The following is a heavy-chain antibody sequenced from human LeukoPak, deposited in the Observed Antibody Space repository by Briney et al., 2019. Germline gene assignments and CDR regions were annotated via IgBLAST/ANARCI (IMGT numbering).Heavy chain of an antibody. J-gene: IGHJ6*02. CDR3: ARDVRGVIISGYYSYGMDV. D-gene: IGHD3-10*02. Sequence: PGGSLRLSCAASGFIFSNYAMNWVRQAPGKGLEWVSYISGSSNTMYYADSVKGRFTISRDNAKNSLYLQMNSLRDEDMAVYYCARDVRGVIISGYYSYGMDVWGQGTTVTVSS. V-gene: IGHV3-48*02. CDR2: ISGSSNTM. CDR1: GFIFSNYA.